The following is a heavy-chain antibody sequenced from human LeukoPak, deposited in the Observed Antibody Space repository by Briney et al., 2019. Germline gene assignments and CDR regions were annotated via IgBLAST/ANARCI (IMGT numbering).Heavy chain of an antibody. CDR2: ISYDGSNK. Sequence: PGRSLRLSCAASGFTLSSYGMHWVRQAPGKGLEWVAVISYDGSNKYYADSVKGRFTISRDNSKNTLYLQMNSLRAEDTAVYYCAKGPLIAVALSSWGQGTLVTVSS. J-gene: IGHJ5*02. D-gene: IGHD6-19*01. V-gene: IGHV3-30*18. CDR1: GFTLSSYG. CDR3: AKGPLIAVALSS.